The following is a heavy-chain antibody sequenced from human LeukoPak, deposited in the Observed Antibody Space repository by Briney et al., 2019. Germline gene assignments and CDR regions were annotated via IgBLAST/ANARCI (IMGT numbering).Heavy chain of an antibody. Sequence: PGRSLRLSCAASGFTFSSYGMHWVRQAPGKGLEWVAVIWYDGSNKYYADSVKGRFTFSRDNSENTLFLQMNSLRAEDTAVYYCARAFGYTYGHGLDYWGQGTLVTASS. J-gene: IGHJ4*02. V-gene: IGHV3-33*01. D-gene: IGHD5-18*01. CDR2: IWYDGSNK. CDR3: ARAFGYTYGHGLDY. CDR1: GFTFSSYG.